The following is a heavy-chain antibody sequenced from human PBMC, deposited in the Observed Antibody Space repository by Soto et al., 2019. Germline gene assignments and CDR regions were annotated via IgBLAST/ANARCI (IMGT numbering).Heavy chain of an antibody. CDR3: ARVAGGYDQIYYGMDV. J-gene: IGHJ6*02. V-gene: IGHV1-18*01. CDR2: ISGYNGST. CDR1: GYTFTSFG. D-gene: IGHD5-12*01. Sequence: ASVKVSCKSSGYTFTSFGITWVRQAPGQGLEWMGWISGYNGSTNYAQKFQGRVTVTTDTSTTTAYMDLRSLRSDDTAVYYCARVAGGYDQIYYGMDVWG.